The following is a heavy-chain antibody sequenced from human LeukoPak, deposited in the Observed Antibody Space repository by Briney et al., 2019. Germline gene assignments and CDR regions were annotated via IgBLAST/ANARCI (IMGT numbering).Heavy chain of an antibody. J-gene: IGHJ4*02. D-gene: IGHD3-10*01. CDR2: IYHSGST. Sequence: SQTLSLTCADSGGSISSGGYSWSWIRQPPGKGLEWIGYIYHSGSTYYNPSLKSRVTISVDRSKNQFSLKLSSVTAADTAVYYCARDSGSGSYYPDYFDYWGQGTLVTVSS. V-gene: IGHV4-30-2*01. CDR1: GGSISSGGYS. CDR3: ARDSGSGSYYPDYFDY.